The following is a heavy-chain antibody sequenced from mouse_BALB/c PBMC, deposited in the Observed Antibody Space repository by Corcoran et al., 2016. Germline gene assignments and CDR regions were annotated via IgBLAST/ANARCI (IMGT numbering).Heavy chain of an antibody. CDR2: IDPANGNT. Sequence: EVQLQQSGAELVKPGASVKLSCTASGFNIKDTYMHWVKQRPEQGLEWIGRIDPANGNTKYDPKFQGKATITADTSSNTDYLQLSSLTSEDTAVYYCANGDWYFDVWGAGTTVTVSS. CDR3: ANGDWYFDV. J-gene: IGHJ1*01. V-gene: IGHV14-3*02. CDR1: GFNIKDTY.